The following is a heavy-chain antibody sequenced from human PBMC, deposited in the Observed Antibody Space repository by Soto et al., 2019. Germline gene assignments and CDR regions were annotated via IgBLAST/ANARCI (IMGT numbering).Heavy chain of an antibody. D-gene: IGHD3-22*01. J-gene: IGHJ4*02. CDR3: ARVLPYYYDSSGYFLDY. CDR2: IYYSGST. V-gene: IGHV4-30-4*01. Sequence: TLSLTCTVSGGSISSGDYYWSWIRQPPGKGLEWIGYIYYSGSTYYNPSLKSRVTISVDTSKNQFSLKLSSVTAADTAVYYCARVLPYYYDSSGYFLDYWGQGALVTVS. CDR1: GGSISSGDYY.